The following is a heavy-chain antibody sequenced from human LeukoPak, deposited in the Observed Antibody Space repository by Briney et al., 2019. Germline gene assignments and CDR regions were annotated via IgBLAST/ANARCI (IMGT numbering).Heavy chain of an antibody. CDR3: AGEKIAGPLLFDY. CDR2: ISSSSSTI. V-gene: IGHV3-48*02. J-gene: IGHJ4*02. CDR1: GFTFSSYS. Sequence: GGSLRLSCAASGFTFSSYSMNWVRQAPGKGLEWVSYISSSSSTIYYADSVKGRFTISRDNAKNSLYLQMNSLRDEDTAVYYCAGEKIAGPLLFDYWGQGTLVTVSS. D-gene: IGHD2/OR15-2a*01.